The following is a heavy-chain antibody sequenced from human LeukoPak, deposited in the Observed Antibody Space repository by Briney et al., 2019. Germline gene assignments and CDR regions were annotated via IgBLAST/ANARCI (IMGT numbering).Heavy chain of an antibody. Sequence: GGSLRLSCVASGFTFSTYWIHWVRQAPGKGLVWVSRITNDESSANYAVSVNGRFIISRDNAKSTVYLQMNSLTAEGTAVYYCARDGGTATPYDYWGQGTLVTVSS. V-gene: IGHV3-74*01. CDR3: ARDGGTATPYDY. CDR1: GFTFSTYW. J-gene: IGHJ4*02. D-gene: IGHD2-15*01. CDR2: ITNDESSA.